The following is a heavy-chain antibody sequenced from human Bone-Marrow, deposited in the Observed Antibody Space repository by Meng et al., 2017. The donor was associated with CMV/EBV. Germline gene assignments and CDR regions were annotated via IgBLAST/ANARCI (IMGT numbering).Heavy chain of an antibody. CDR1: SGGYY. J-gene: IGHJ5*02. V-gene: IGHV4-31*02. Sequence: SGGYYWSWSRKHPGKGLEWIGYIYYSGSTYYNPSLKSRVTISVDTSKNQFSLKLSSVTAADTAVYYCARGHKYYYDSSGYYSNWFDPWGQGTLVTVSS. CDR3: ARGHKYYYDSSGYYSNWFDP. CDR2: IYYSGST. D-gene: IGHD3-22*01.